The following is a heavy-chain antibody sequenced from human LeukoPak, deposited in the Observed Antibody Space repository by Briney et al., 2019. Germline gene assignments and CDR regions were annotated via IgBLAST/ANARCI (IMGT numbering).Heavy chain of an antibody. CDR3: ASQWAQTYSGYDEDYYYYYMDV. CDR1: GGTFSSYA. J-gene: IGHJ6*03. V-gene: IGHV1-69*01. CDR2: IIPIFGTA. Sequence: GSSVKVSCKASGGTFSSYAISWVRQAPGQGLEWMGGIIPIFGTANYAQKFQGRVTITADESTSTAYMELSSLRSEDTAVYYCASQWAQTYSGYDEDYYYYYMDVWGKGTTVTVSS. D-gene: IGHD5-12*01.